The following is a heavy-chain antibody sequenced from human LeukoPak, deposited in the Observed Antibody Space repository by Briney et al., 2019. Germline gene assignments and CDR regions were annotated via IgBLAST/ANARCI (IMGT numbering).Heavy chain of an antibody. CDR2: ISSSSSYI. D-gene: IGHD3-22*01. Sequence: GGSLRLSCAASGFTFSDAWMNWVRQAPGKGLEWVSSISSSSSYIYYADSVKGRFTISRDNAKNSLYLQMNSLRAEDTAVYYCARVDSSGYYLVGACDIWGQGTMVTVSS. CDR1: GFTFSDAW. V-gene: IGHV3-21*01. CDR3: ARVDSSGYYLVGACDI. J-gene: IGHJ3*02.